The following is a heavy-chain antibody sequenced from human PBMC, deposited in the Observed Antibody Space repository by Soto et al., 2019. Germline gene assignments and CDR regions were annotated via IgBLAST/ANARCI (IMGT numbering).Heavy chain of an antibody. CDR3: ARGINY. J-gene: IGHJ4*02. CDR2: IYYSWST. V-gene: IGHV4-31*11. D-gene: IGHD1-20*01. Sequence: LSRSGAVSGGSISSGGYYWSWIRQHPGKGLEWIGYIYYSWSTYYNPSLKSRVTISVDTSKNQFSLKLSSVTAADTAVYYCARGINYWGQGTLVTVPS. CDR1: GGSISSGGYY.